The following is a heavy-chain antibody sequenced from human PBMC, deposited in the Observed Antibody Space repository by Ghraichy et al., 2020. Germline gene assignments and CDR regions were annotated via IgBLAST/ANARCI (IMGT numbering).Heavy chain of an antibody. CDR2: IYTSGST. CDR1: GGSISSYY. D-gene: IGHD3-3*01. V-gene: IGHV4-4*07. CDR3: ARDGWVWSGYSSSFFDY. Sequence: SETLSLTCTVSGGSISSYYWSWIRQPAGKGLEWIGRIYTSGSTNYNPSLKSRVTMSVDTSKNQFSLKLSSVTAADTAVYYCARDGWVWSGYSSSFFDYWGQGTLVTVSS. J-gene: IGHJ4*02.